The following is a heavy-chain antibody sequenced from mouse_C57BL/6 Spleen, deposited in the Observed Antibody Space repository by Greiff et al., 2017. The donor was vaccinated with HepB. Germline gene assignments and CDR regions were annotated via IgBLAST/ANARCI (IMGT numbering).Heavy chain of an antibody. CDR1: GFTFSDYG. J-gene: IGHJ3*01. Sequence: EVQLVESGGGLVKPGGSLKLSCAASGFTFSDYGMHWVRQAPEKGLEWVAYISSGSSTIYYADTVKGRFTISRDNAKNTLFLQMTSLRSEDTAMYYCARNTIAYWGQGTLVTVSA. CDR2: ISSGSSTI. CDR3: ARNTIAY. V-gene: IGHV5-17*01.